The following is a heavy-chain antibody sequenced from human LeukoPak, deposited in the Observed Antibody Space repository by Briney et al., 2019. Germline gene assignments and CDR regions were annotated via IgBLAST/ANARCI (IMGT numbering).Heavy chain of an antibody. D-gene: IGHD3-22*01. CDR1: GFTFSSYW. CDR3: ASSYFDNSLHAYDI. J-gene: IGHJ3*02. CDR2: IKQDGSEM. Sequence: GGSLRLSCAASGFTFSSYWMDWVRQAPGKGLEWVANIKQDGSEMYYVDSVKGRFTISRDNTKNSLFLHMSSLRAEDTAVYFCASSYFDNSLHAYDIWGQGTMVTVSS. V-gene: IGHV3-7*01.